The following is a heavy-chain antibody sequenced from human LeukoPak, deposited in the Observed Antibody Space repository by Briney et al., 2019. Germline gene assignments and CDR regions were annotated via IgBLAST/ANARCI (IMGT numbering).Heavy chain of an antibody. J-gene: IGHJ4*02. CDR1: GYTFTDYY. CDR3: AKQEIGTSWSGGY. D-gene: IGHD2-2*01. CDR2: INPNSGGT. V-gene: IGHV1-2*02. Sequence: GASVKVSCKASGYTFTDYYMHWVRQAPGQGLEWMGWINPNSGGTNNAQKFQGRVTMTRDTSISTAYMELSRLRSDDTAVYYCAKQEIGTSWSGGYWGQGTLVTVSS.